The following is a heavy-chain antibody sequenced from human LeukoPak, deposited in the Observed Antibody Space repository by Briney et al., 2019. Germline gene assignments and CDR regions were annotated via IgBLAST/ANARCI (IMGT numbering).Heavy chain of an antibody. CDR1: GYTFTSYY. V-gene: IGHV1-46*01. J-gene: IGHJ4*02. D-gene: IGHD6-25*01. CDR2: INPSGGST. CDR3: ASLPYSSGHPKSPLPDY. Sequence: ASVKVSCTASGYTFTSYYMHWVRQAPGQGLEWMGIINPSGGSTSYAQKFQGRVTMTRDTSTSTVYMELSSLRSEDTAVYYCASLPYSSGHPKSPLPDYWGQGTLVTVSS.